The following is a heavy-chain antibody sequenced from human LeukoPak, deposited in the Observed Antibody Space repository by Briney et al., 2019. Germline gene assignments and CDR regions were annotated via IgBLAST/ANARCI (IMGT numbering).Heavy chain of an antibody. CDR1: GASISSGSHH. Sequence: SQTLSLTCTVSGASISSGSHHWSWIRQPAGKGLEWIGRIYTSGSTNYNPSLKSRVSISVDMSKNQFSLKLSSVTAADTAVYYCARDKGGFLSFGEYDPWGQGTLVTVSS. J-gene: IGHJ5*02. D-gene: IGHD3-10*01. CDR3: ARDKGGFLSFGEYDP. V-gene: IGHV4-61*02. CDR2: IYTSGST.